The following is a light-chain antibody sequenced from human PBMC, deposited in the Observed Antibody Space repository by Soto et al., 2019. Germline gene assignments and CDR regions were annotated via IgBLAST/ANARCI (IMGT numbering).Light chain of an antibody. V-gene: IGLV7-46*01. CDR2: DTS. CDR1: TGPVTSGHW. J-gene: IGLJ2*01. Sequence: QAVVTQAPSLTVSPGRSVTLTCDSNTGPVTSGHWPYWFQQKPGHAPRTLIYDTSKKHSWTPARFSGSLLGGKAALTLSGAQPGDEVEYYCFLYCDRGRHVVFGGGTKVTVL. CDR3: FLYCDRGRHVV.